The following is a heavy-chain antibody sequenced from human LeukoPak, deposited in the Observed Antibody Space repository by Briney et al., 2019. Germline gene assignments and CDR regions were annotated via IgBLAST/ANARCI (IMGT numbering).Heavy chain of an antibody. D-gene: IGHD3-22*01. CDR1: GYTFTDYY. Sequence: EASVIVSCKASGYTFTDYYMHWVRRAPGQGLEWMGWINPNSGGTNYAQKFQGRVTMTRDTSISTAYMELSRLRSDDTAVYYCARASYYYDSSGYPGYYFDYCGQGALFSASS. CDR2: INPNSGGT. J-gene: IGHJ4*02. CDR3: ARASYYYDSSGYPGYYFDY. V-gene: IGHV1-2*02.